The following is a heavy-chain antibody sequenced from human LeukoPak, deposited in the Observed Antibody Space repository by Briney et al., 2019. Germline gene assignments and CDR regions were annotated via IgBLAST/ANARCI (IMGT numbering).Heavy chain of an antibody. D-gene: IGHD2-15*01. Sequence: GGSLRLSCAASGFTFSSYGMHWVRQAPGKGLEWVAFIRYDANIEYYADSVKGRFTISRDNSKNTLYLQMNSLRAEDTAVYYCAKVWRLGYCSGGSCGYHFDYWGQGTLVTVSS. J-gene: IGHJ4*02. CDR1: GFTFSSYG. CDR3: AKVWRLGYCSGGSCGYHFDY. V-gene: IGHV3-30*02. CDR2: IRYDANIE.